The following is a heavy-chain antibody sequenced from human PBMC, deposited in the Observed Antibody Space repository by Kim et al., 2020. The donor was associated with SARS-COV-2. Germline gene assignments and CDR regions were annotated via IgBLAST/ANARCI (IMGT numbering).Heavy chain of an antibody. CDR3: RAKFTFVGGGFSLNLFD. V-gene: IGHV3-33*01. CDR2: IWYDGSNK. CDR1: GFTFSSYG. Sequence: GGSLRLSCAASGFTFSSYGMHWVRQAPGKGLEWVAVIWYDGSNKYYEDPVKGRFPFSKNIPKKPLYFQLTTLRPKATLFNNCRAKFTFVGGGFSLNLFD. J-gene: IGHJ3*02. D-gene: IGHD2-15*01.